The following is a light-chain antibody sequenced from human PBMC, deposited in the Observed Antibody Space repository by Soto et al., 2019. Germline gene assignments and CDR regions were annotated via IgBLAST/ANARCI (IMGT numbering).Light chain of an antibody. CDR1: TGAVTNGHY. J-gene: IGLJ1*01. CDR3: LLSYNGPYV. CDR2: DTS. Sequence: QAVVTQEPSLTVSPGGTVTLTCGSSTGAVTNGHYPYWFQQKPGQAPRALIYDTSHRQARTPARFSGSILGGKAALTLSCAQPEDEAEYYCLLSYNGPYVFGTGTKVTV. V-gene: IGLV7-46*01.